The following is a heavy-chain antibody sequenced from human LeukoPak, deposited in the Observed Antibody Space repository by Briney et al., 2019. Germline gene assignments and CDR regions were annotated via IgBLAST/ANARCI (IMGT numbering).Heavy chain of an antibody. CDR2: IYSGGST. CDR1: GFTVSSNY. D-gene: IGHD4-17*01. J-gene: IGHJ1*01. Sequence: GGSLRLSCAASGFTVSSNYMSWVRQAPGKGLEWVSVIYSGGSTYYADSVKGRFTISRDNSKNTLYLQMNSLRAEDTAVHYCARDSYGDYDKYFQHWGQGTLVTVSS. V-gene: IGHV3-66*01. CDR3: ARDSYGDYDKYFQH.